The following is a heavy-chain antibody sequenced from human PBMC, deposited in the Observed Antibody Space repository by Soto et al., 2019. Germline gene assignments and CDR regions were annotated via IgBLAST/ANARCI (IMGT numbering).Heavy chain of an antibody. V-gene: IGHV1-2*04. CDR3: ARIGRDCSGGSCYYGMDV. CDR1: GYTFTGYY. D-gene: IGHD2-15*01. CDR2: INPNSGGT. J-gene: IGHJ6*02. Sequence: RASVKGSCQASGYTFTGYYMHWVRQAPGQGLEWMGWINPNSGGTSYAQKFQGWVTMTRDTSISTAYMELSRLRSDDTAVYYCARIGRDCSGGSCYYGMDVWGQGTKVTVSS.